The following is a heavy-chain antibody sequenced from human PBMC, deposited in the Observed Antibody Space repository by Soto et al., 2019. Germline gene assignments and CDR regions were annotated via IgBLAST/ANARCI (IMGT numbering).Heavy chain of an antibody. CDR2: IIPMFGRT. CDR1: GGTFSSYG. CDR3: ARETSVRGVIITSSPWFDP. V-gene: IGHV1-69*13. Sequence: ASVEVSCRASGGTFSSYGINWVRRAPGQGLEWMGGIIPMFGRTNYAQKFQDRVAITADESTNTAYMELSSLRSEDTAFYYCARETSVRGVIITSSPWFDPWGQGTLVTVSS. J-gene: IGHJ5*02. D-gene: IGHD3-10*01.